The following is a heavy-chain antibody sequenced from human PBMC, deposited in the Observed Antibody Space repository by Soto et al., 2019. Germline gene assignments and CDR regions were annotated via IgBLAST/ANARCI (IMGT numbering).Heavy chain of an antibody. CDR3: ARQYYDSSGYYPYYFDY. CDR1: GYSFTSYW. CDR2: IYPGDSDT. V-gene: IGHV5-51*01. D-gene: IGHD3-22*01. J-gene: IGHJ4*02. Sequence: GESLKISCKGSGYSFTSYWIGWVRQMPGKGLEWMGIIYPGDSDTRYSPSFQGQVTISADKSISTAYLQWSSLKASDTAMYYCARQYYDSSGYYPYYFDYWGQGTLVTVSS.